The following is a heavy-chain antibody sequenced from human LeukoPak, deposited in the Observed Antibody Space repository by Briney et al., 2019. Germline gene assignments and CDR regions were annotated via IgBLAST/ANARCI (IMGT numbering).Heavy chain of an antibody. V-gene: IGHV1-69*01. CDR3: ARDGSWYYYGMDV. Sequence: GSSVKVSCKASGGTFSSYAISWVRQAPGQGLEWMGGIIPIFGTANYAQKFQGRVTITADESTSTAYMELSSLRSEDTAVYYCARDGSWYYYGMDVWGQGTTVSVSS. CDR1: GGTFSSYA. J-gene: IGHJ6*02. CDR2: IIPIFGTA. D-gene: IGHD6-13*01.